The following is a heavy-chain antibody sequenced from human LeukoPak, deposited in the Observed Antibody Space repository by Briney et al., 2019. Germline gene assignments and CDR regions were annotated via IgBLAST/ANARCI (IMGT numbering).Heavy chain of an antibody. CDR1: GFTFSSYG. J-gene: IGHJ5*02. D-gene: IGHD4-17*01. Sequence: PGRSLRLSCAASGFTFSSYGMHWVRQAPGKGLEWVAVISYDGSNKYYADSVKGRFTISRDNSKNTLYLQMNSLRAEDTAVYYCAASTPDYGDYGFDPWGQGTLVTVSS. V-gene: IGHV3-30*03. CDR2: ISYDGSNK. CDR3: AASTPDYGDYGFDP.